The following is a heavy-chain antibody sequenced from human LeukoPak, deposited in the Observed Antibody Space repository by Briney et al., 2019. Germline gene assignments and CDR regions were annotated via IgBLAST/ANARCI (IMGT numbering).Heavy chain of an antibody. Sequence: GGSLRLSCAASGFTVSSNYMSWVRQAPGKGLEWVSVIYSGGSTYYADSVKGRFTISRDNSKNTLYLQMNSLRAEDTAVYYCARSDCSSTSCSGYYYYYMDVWGKGTTVTVSS. CDR2: IYSGGST. CDR1: GFTVSSNY. CDR3: ARSDCSSTSCSGYYYYYMDV. V-gene: IGHV3-53*01. J-gene: IGHJ6*03. D-gene: IGHD2-2*01.